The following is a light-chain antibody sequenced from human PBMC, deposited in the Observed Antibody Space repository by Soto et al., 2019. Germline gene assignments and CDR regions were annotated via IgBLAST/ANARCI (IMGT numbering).Light chain of an antibody. CDR3: SSYTSSSTPKV. CDR1: SSDVGGYNH. J-gene: IGLJ1*01. CDR2: DVR. V-gene: IGLV2-14*01. Sequence: QSALTQPASVSGSPGQSITISCTGTSSDVGGYNHVSWYQQHPGKAPKLMIYDVRNRLSGVSNRFSGSKSGNTSSLTISGLQAEDEADYYCSSYTSSSTPKVFGTGTKLTVL.